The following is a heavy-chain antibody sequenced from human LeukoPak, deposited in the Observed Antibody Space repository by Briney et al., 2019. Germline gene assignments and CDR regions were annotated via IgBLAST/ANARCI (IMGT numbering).Heavy chain of an antibody. CDR1: GGPVSSGSYY. CDR2: IYYSGST. D-gene: IGHD3-3*01. V-gene: IGHV4-61*01. CDR3: ARGRKRITIFGVVSWFDP. J-gene: IGHJ5*02. Sequence: SETLSLTCTVSGGPVSSGSYYWSWIRQPPGKGLEWIGYIYYSGSTNYNPSLKSRVTISVDTSKNQFSLKLSSVTAADTAVYYCARGRKRITIFGVVSWFDPWGQGTLVTVSS.